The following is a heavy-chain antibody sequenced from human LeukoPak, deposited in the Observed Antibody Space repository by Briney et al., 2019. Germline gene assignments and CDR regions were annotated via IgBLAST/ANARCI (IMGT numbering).Heavy chain of an antibody. Sequence: GSLRLSCAASGFTFNNYAMSWVRQAPGKGLEWVSSISGSGASTYYADSLRGRFTIMRDNSQNTLYLQMNSLRAEDTAVYYCAKGVTMVRGVPDAFDIWGQGTMVTVSS. D-gene: IGHD3-10*01. CDR1: GFTFNNYA. CDR2: ISGSGAST. CDR3: AKGVTMVRGVPDAFDI. J-gene: IGHJ3*02. V-gene: IGHV3-23*01.